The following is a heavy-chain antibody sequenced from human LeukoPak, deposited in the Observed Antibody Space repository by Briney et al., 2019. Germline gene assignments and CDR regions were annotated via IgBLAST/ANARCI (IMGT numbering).Heavy chain of an antibody. CDR1: GYTFSSHG. CDR3: ARDSDWQIDY. V-gene: IGHV1-18*01. D-gene: IGHD6-19*01. J-gene: IGHJ4*02. CDR2: ISGYSGST. Sequence: ASVKVSCKASGYTFSSHGLNWVRQAPGQGLEWMGWISGYSGSTSYAQKFQGRVTVTPDTSTNTVYMELGSLTSDDTAVYYCARDSDWQIDYWGQGTLVTVSS.